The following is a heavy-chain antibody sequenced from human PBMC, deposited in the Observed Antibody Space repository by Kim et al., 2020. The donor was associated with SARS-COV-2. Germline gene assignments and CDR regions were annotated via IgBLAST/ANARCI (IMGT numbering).Heavy chain of an antibody. D-gene: IGHD6-13*01. Sequence: WGSLRLSCEASGVTFSSHAMHWVRQAPGKGLEWVAFIWYDGSHTYYGDAVKGRFTISRDNSKNTLYLQMNSLGAEDTAVYYCAKRAAAGWYFLDYWGQG. V-gene: IGHV3-30*02. CDR1: GVTFSSHA. CDR3: AKRAAAGWYFLDY. J-gene: IGHJ4*02. CDR2: IWYDGSHT.